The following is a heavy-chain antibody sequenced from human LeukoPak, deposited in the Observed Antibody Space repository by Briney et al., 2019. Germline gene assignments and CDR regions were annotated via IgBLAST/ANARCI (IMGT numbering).Heavy chain of an antibody. D-gene: IGHD3-22*01. Sequence: GGSLRPSCAASGFTFSSYGMHWVRQAPGKGLEWVAVISYDGSNKYYADSVKGRFTISRDNSKNTLYLQMNSLRAEDTAVYYCAKDYYDISGPDYWGQGTLVTVSS. CDR1: GFTFSSYG. V-gene: IGHV3-30*18. CDR2: ISYDGSNK. J-gene: IGHJ4*02. CDR3: AKDYYDISGPDY.